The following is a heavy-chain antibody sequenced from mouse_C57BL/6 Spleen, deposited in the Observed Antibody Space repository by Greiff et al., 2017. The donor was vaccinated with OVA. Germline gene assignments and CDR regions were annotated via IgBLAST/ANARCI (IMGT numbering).Heavy chain of an antibody. CDR2: IDPSYGHT. CDR3: ARSLCGYGFDY. V-gene: IGHV1-39*01. D-gene: IGHD2-2*01. Sequence: EVKLMESGPELVKPGASVKISCKASGYSFTDYNMNWVKQSPGKSLEWIGVIDPSYGHTSYNQKFKGRATVTVDKSSSTAYMQLNSLTSEDSAVYYCARSLCGYGFDYWGQGTTLTVSS. J-gene: IGHJ2*01. CDR1: GYSFTDYN.